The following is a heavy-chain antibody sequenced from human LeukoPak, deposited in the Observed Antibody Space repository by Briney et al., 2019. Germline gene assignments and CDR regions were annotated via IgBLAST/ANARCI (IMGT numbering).Heavy chain of an antibody. CDR1: GFTFSSYW. J-gene: IGHJ4*02. CDR2: INADGNTT. CDR3: ARRGSSRELDY. V-gene: IGHV3-74*01. D-gene: IGHD5-18*01. Sequence: GGSLRPSCAASGFTFSSYWMHWVRQAPGKGLVWVSRINADGNTTNYADPVKGRFTISRDNAKNTLYLQMNSLRAEDTAVYYCARRGSSRELDYWGQGTLVTVSS.